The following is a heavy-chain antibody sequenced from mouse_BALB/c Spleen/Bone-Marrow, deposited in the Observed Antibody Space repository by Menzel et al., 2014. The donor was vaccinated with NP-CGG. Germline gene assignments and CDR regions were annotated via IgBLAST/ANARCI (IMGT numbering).Heavy chain of an antibody. Sequence: EVQLVESGGGLVQPGGSMKLSCAASGFTFSDHWMNWVRQSPERGLEWVAEIRLKSNDYATHYAESVKGRFTISRDDSKSSANMQMNNLRNEVTAIYFGTRRCTGGGWLPSWGQGTLVTVSA. J-gene: IGHJ3*01. V-gene: IGHV6-6*02. CDR1: GFTFSDHW. CDR2: IRLKSNDYAT. CDR3: TRRCTGGGWLPS. D-gene: IGHD1-1*01.